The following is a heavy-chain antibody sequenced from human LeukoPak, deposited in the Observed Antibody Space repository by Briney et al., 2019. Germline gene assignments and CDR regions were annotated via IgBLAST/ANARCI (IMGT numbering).Heavy chain of an antibody. CDR1: GGSISSYY. J-gene: IGHJ5*02. D-gene: IGHD4-17*01. CDR3: ARGHDYGDFLFDP. V-gene: IGHV4-59*01. Sequence: SGTLSLTCAVSGGSISSYYWSWIRQPPGKGLEWIGYIYYSGSTNYNPSLKSRVTISVDTSKNQFSLKLSSVTAADTAVYYCARGHDYGDFLFDPWGQGTLVTVSS. CDR2: IYYSGST.